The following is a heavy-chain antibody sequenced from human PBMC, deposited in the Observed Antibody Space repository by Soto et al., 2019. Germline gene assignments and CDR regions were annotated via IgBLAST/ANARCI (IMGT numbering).Heavy chain of an antibody. CDR2: IIPIFGTA. CDR1: GGTFSSCA. J-gene: IGHJ4*02. D-gene: IGHD5-12*01. V-gene: IGHV1-69*05. CDR3: ARHSGYDHVFDY. Sequence: SVKVSCKAAGGTFSSCAISWVRRAPGQGLEWMGGIIPIFGTANYAQKFQGRVTMTRDASTSTAYMELSSLRSEDTAVSDCARHSGYDHVFDYWGQGTLVTVSS.